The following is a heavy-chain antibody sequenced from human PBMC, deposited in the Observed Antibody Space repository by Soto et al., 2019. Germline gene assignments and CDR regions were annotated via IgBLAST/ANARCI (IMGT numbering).Heavy chain of an antibody. CDR1: GGSIDRSNYY. D-gene: IGHD3-10*01. V-gene: IGHV4-39*01. J-gene: IGHJ4*02. CDR2: TYYNGNA. CDR3: ARHFVAVVIKGWGY. Sequence: SETLSLTCHVSGGSIDRSNYYWDWLRQPPGKGLEWIGTTYYNGNAYYNPSLKSRVSMSVDTSKNQFSLKLVSVTAADTAVYYCARHFVAVVIKGWGYWGQGTLVTVSS.